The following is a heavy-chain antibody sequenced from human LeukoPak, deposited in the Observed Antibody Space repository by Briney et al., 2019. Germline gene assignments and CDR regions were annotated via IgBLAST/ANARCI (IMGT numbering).Heavy chain of an antibody. J-gene: IGHJ4*02. CDR1: GFTFSTYA. Sequence: PGGSLRLSCAASGFTFSTYAMSWVRQAPGKGLEWVSTINIGGGGTYYADSVKGRFTISRDNSKNTLFLQMISLRADDTAVYYCAKGVVPDDWGQGTLVSVSS. CDR3: AKGVVPDD. D-gene: IGHD2-21*01. V-gene: IGHV3-23*01. CDR2: INIGGGGT.